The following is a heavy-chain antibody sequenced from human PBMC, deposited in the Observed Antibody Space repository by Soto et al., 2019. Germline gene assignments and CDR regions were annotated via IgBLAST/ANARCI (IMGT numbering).Heavy chain of an antibody. Sequence: EVQLVESGGGLVQPGGSLKLSCAASGFTFSGSAMHWVRQASGKGLEWVGRIRSKANSYATAYAASVKGRFTISRDDSKNTAYPQMNSLKTEDTAVYYCTRQGDIVLVPAAIVPYYYYGMDLWGQGTTVTVSS. CDR3: TRQGDIVLVPAAIVPYYYYGMDL. D-gene: IGHD2-2*01. J-gene: IGHJ6*02. V-gene: IGHV3-73*01. CDR2: IRSKANSYAT. CDR1: GFTFSGSA.